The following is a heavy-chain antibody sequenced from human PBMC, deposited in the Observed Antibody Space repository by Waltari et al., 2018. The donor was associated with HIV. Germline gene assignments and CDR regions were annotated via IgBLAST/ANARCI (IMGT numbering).Heavy chain of an antibody. CDR2: IYYTGTT. CDR3: ARRRRMAGFYLYYGMDV. Sequence: QLQLQQSGPGLVKPSETLSLTCTVSGGSVINSDYYWAFIRQSPGTGLEWIGNIYYTGTTLYNPSLKIRFTMSAHWSKKQCSLRLRSGTAADTAIYYGARRRRMAGFYLYYGMDVWGQGTTVTVSS. J-gene: IGHJ6*02. D-gene: IGHD2-8*01. V-gene: IGHV4-39*01. CDR1: GGSVINSDYY.